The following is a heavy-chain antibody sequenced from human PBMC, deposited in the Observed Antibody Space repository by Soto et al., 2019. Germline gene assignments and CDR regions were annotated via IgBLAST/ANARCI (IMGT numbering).Heavy chain of an antibody. Sequence: SVKVSCKASGFTFTSSAVQWVRQARGQRLEWIGWIVVGSGNTNYAQKFQERVTITRDMSTSTAYMELSSLRSEDAAVYYCAAGRDDYGVYYFDYWGQGTLVTVSS. CDR3: AAGRDDYGVYYFDY. CDR2: IVVGSGNT. J-gene: IGHJ4*02. CDR1: GFTFTSSA. V-gene: IGHV1-58*01. D-gene: IGHD4-17*01.